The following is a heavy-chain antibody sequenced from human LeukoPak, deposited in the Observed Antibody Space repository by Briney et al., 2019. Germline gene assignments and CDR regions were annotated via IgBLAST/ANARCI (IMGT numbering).Heavy chain of an antibody. CDR1: GGSFSGYY. V-gene: IGHV4-34*01. Sequence: SETLFLTWAFYGGSFSGYYWSWIRQPPGKVLEWIGEITHSGSTNYNPSLKSRVTISVDTSKNQFSLKLSSVTAADTAVYYCARLVRGVIGWFDPWGQGTLVTVSS. J-gene: IGHJ5*02. CDR2: ITHSGST. CDR3: ARLVRGVIGWFDP. D-gene: IGHD3-10*01.